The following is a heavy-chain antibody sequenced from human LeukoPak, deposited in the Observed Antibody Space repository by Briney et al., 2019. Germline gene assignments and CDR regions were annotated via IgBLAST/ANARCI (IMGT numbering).Heavy chain of an antibody. CDR2: INHSGST. J-gene: IGHJ3*02. CDR3: ARALRGYTSVGGDAFDI. D-gene: IGHD5-18*01. Sequence: PSETLSLTCAVYGGSFSGYYWSWIRQPPGKGLEWIGEINHSGSTNYNPSLKSRVTISVDTSKNQFSLKLSSVTAADTAVYYCARALRGYTSVGGDAFDIWGQGTMVTVSS. CDR1: GGSFSGYY. V-gene: IGHV4-34*01.